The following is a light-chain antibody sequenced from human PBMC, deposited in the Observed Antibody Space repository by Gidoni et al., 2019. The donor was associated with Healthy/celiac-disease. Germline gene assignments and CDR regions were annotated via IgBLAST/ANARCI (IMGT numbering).Light chain of an antibody. CDR3: QHFGN. CDR1: QSISSSQ. V-gene: IGKV3-20*01. CDR2: GAS. Sequence: DIVLTQSPGTLSLSPGQSATLSCRASQSISSSQLAWYQQKPGQASRPLMYGASSRATGIPDRFSGSGSGTDFTLTISRLEPEDFAVYYCQHFGNFGGGTKVE. J-gene: IGKJ4*01.